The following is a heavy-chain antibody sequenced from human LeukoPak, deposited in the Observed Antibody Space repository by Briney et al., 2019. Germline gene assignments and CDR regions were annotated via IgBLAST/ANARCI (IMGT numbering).Heavy chain of an antibody. CDR1: GGSFSGYY. CDR3: ARNRPPLINDAFDI. J-gene: IGHJ3*02. CDR2: INHSGST. V-gene: IGHV4-34*01. Sequence: SETLSLTCAVYGGSFSGYYWSWIRQPPGKGLEWIGEINHSGSTNYNPSLKSRVTISVDTSKNQFSLKLSSVTAADTAVYYCARNRPPLINDAFDIWGQGTMVTVSS.